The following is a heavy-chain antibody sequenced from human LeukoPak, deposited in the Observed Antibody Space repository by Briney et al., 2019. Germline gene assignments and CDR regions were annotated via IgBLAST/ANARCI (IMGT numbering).Heavy chain of an antibody. J-gene: IGHJ4*02. Sequence: ASVKVSCKASGYTFTSYAMHWVRQAPGQRLEWMGWINAGNGNTKYSQEFQGRVTITRDTSASTAYMELSSLRSEDMAVYYCARGRAILWFGELLDYWGQGTLVTVSS. CDR1: GYTFTSYA. D-gene: IGHD3-10*01. CDR3: ARGRAILWFGELLDY. CDR2: INAGNGNT. V-gene: IGHV1-3*03.